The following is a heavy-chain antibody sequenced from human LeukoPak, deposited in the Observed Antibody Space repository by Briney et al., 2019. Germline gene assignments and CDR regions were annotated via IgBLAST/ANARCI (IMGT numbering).Heavy chain of an antibody. Sequence: GGSLRLFCAASGFTFSSYAMSWVRQAPGEGLVWVSVIKGDGSETFYADSVKGRFTISRDNTKNTLYLQMNSLRAEDTAIYYCVREVDGFDIWGQGTMVTVSS. CDR1: GFTFSSYA. CDR2: IKGDGSET. J-gene: IGHJ3*02. CDR3: VREVDGFDI. V-gene: IGHV3-74*01.